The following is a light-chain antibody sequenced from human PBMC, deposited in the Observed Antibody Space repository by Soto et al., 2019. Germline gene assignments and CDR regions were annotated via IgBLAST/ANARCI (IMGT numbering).Light chain of an antibody. Sequence: QSALTQPPSASVSPGQSVTISCTGTSSDVGGYNYVSWYQQHPGKAPKLMISEVSKRPSGVPDRFSGSKSGNTASLTVSGLQAEDEADYYCSSFAGNNNVVFGGGTQLTVL. V-gene: IGLV2-8*01. CDR1: SSDVGGYNY. CDR2: EVS. J-gene: IGLJ2*01. CDR3: SSFAGNNNVV.